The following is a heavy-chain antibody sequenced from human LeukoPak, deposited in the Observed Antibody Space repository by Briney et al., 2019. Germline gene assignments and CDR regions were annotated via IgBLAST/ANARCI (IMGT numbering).Heavy chain of an antibody. CDR3: ARSTNSRPYYYGSGNYFDY. V-gene: IGHV1-69*01. D-gene: IGHD3-10*01. J-gene: IGHJ4*02. CDR2: IIPIFGTA. CDR1: GSTFSSYA. Sequence: SVKVSCKASGSTFSSYAISWVRQAPGQGLEWMGGIIPIFGTANYAQKFQGRVTITADESTSTAYMELSSLRSEDTAVYYCARSTNSRPYYYGSGNYFDYWGQGTLVTVSS.